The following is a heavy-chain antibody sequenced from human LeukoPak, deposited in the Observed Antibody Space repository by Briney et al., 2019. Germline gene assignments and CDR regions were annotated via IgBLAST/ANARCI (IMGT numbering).Heavy chain of an antibody. CDR2: IIPIFGTA. CDR3: ARAPEVGYSSSWSAYYFDY. V-gene: IGHV1-69*05. Sequence: GASVKVSCKASGGTFGSYAISWVRQAPGQGLEWMGGIIPIFGTANYAQKFQGRVTITTDESTSTAYMELSSLRSEDTAVYYCARAPEVGYSSSWSAYYFDYWGQGTLVTVSS. D-gene: IGHD6-13*01. CDR1: GGTFGSYA. J-gene: IGHJ4*02.